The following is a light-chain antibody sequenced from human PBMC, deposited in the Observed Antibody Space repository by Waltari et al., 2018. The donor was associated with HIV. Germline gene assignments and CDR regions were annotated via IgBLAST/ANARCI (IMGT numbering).Light chain of an antibody. CDR3: QHLNSYPPFT. V-gene: IGKV1-9*01. CDR2: AAS. CDR1: QAISSN. J-gene: IGKJ3*01. Sequence: DIQLTQPPYFMSASVGARVTITCRASQAISSNLAWYQQKPGQAPTLLIYAASSLPSGVPSRFSGSGSGTEFTLTIRSLQPEDFATYYCQHLNSYPPFTFGPGTTVD.